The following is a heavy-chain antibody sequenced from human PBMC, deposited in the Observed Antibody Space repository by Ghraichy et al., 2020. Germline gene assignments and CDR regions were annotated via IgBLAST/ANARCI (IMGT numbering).Heavy chain of an antibody. Sequence: GGSLRLSCAASGFTFSSYGMHWVRQAPGKGLEWVAVISYDGSNKYYADSVKGRFTISRDNSKNTLYLQMNSLRAEDTAVYYCAKLSGDRFEDGGHHDYWGQGTLVTVSS. CDR2: ISYDGSNK. D-gene: IGHD3-10*01. J-gene: IGHJ4*02. CDR1: GFTFSSYG. V-gene: IGHV3-30*18. CDR3: AKLSGDRFEDGGHHDY.